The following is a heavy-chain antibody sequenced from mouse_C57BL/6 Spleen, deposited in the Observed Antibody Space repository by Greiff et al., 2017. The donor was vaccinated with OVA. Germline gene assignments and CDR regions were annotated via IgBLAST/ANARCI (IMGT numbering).Heavy chain of an antibody. Sequence: DVKLVESGGGLVKPGGSLKLSCAASGFTFSSYAMSWVRQTPEKRLEWVATISDGGSYTYYPDNVKGRFTISRDNAKNNLYLQMSHLKSEDTAMYYCAKGLYGNSFAYWGQGTLVTVSA. J-gene: IGHJ3*01. CDR2: ISDGGSYT. V-gene: IGHV5-4*03. CDR1: GFTFSSYA. CDR3: AKGLYGNSFAY. D-gene: IGHD2-1*01.